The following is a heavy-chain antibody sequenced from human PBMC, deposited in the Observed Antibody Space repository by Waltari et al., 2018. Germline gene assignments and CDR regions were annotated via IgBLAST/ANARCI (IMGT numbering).Heavy chain of an antibody. CDR3: ARDRGRGLYFDS. Sequence: QLQLQESGPGLVKPSGTLSLTCDVSGGSVSSPDWWSWVRQSPGKGLEWIGQVHGSGKTYYNPSFASRVTVSLDTSTNQFSLKVTSATAADTAVYYCARDRGRGLYFDSWGQGTLVTVSP. CDR1: GGSVSSPDW. J-gene: IGHJ4*02. D-gene: IGHD2-15*01. CDR2: VHGSGKT. V-gene: IGHV4-4*02.